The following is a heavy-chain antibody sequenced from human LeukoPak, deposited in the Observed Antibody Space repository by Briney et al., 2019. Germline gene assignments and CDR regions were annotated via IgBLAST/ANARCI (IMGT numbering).Heavy chain of an antibody. CDR1: GFTVSSNY. V-gene: IGHV3-66*01. CDR2: IYRGGAT. CDR3: ARDGPDSFYFDY. Sequence: PGGSLRLSCAASGFTVSSNYMSWVRQAPGKGLEWVSVIYRGGATYYADSVKDRFTISRDISKNTLFLQMNSLRAEDTAVYFCARDGPDSFYFDYWGQGTLVTASP. D-gene: IGHD2-2*01. J-gene: IGHJ4*02.